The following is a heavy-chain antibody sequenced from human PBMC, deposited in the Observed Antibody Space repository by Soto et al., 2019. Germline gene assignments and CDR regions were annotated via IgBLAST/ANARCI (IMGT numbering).Heavy chain of an antibody. Sequence: GGSLRLSCAASGFTFSSYAMSWVRQAPGKGLEWVSAISGSGGSTYYADSVKGRFTISRDNSKNTLYLQMNSLRAEDTAVYYCAKDPGLGLRFLEWLSQGYYYYMDVWGKGTTVTVSS. D-gene: IGHD3-3*01. CDR1: GFTFSSYA. CDR3: AKDPGLGLRFLEWLSQGYYYYMDV. CDR2: ISGSGGST. J-gene: IGHJ6*03. V-gene: IGHV3-23*01.